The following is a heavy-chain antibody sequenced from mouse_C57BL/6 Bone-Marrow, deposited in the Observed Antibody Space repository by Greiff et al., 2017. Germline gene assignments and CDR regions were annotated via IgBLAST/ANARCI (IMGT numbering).Heavy chain of an antibody. CDR2: IWSGGST. Sequence: VQGVESGPGLVKPSQSLSITCTVSGFSLTSYGVHWVRQSPGKGLEWLGVIWSGGSTDYNAAFISRLSISKNNSKSQVFFKRHSLQADDTAIYYCAINWDWSWFAYWGQGTLVTVSA. V-gene: IGHV2-2*01. J-gene: IGHJ3*01. CDR1: GFSLTSYG. D-gene: IGHD4-1*01. CDR3: AINWDWSWFAY.